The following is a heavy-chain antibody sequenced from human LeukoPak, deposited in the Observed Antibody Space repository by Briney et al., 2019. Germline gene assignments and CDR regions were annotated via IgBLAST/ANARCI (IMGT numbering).Heavy chain of an antibody. CDR1: GGSFSGYY. Sequence: SETLSLTCAVYGGSFSGYYWSWIRQPPGKGLEWIGEINHSGSTNYNPSLKSRVTISVDTSKNQFSQKLSSVTAADTAVYYCARVGELLSDYWGQGTLVTVSP. V-gene: IGHV4-34*01. CDR3: ARVGELLSDY. D-gene: IGHD3-10*01. CDR2: INHSGST. J-gene: IGHJ4*02.